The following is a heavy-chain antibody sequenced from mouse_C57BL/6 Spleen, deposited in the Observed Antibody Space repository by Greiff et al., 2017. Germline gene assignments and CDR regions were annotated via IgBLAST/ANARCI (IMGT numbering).Heavy chain of an antibody. CDR3: ARSGGVTTEGAFDY. V-gene: IGHV1-54*01. CDR2: INPGSGST. D-gene: IGHD2-2*01. Sequence: QVQLQQSGAELVRPGTSVKVSCKASGYAFTNYLIEWVKQRPGQGLEWIGVINPGSGSTNYNEKFKGKATLTADKSSSTAYMQRSSLTSEDSAVYFCARSGGVTTEGAFDYWGQGTTLTVSS. J-gene: IGHJ2*01. CDR1: GYAFTNYL.